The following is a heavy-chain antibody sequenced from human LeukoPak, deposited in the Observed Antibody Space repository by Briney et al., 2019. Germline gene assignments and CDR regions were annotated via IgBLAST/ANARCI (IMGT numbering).Heavy chain of an antibody. Sequence: ASVKVSCKASGYTFTSYGISWVRQAPGQGPEWMGGISAYNGNTNYAQKLQRRVTMTTDTSTSTAYMELRSMRSDDTAVYYCARDGVGSSGWYTLDYWCQGTLVTVSS. CDR3: ARDGVGSSGWYTLDY. CDR2: ISAYNGNT. D-gene: IGHD6-19*01. J-gene: IGHJ4*02. CDR1: GYTFTSYG. V-gene: IGHV1-18*01.